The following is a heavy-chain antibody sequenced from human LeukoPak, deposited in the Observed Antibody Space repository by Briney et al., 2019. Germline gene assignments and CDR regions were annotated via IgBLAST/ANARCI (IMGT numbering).Heavy chain of an antibody. D-gene: IGHD3-10*01. CDR1: GGTFSSYA. J-gene: IGHJ6*03. CDR3: ARGYYGSGSYYRATSYYYYYYMDV. CDR2: IIPIFGTA. Sequence: GASVKVSCKASGGTFSSYAVSWVRQAPGQGLEWMGGIIPIFGTANYAQKFQGRVTITADKSTSTAYMELSSLRSEDTAVYYCARGYYGSGSYYRATSYYYYYYMDVWGKGTTVTVSS. V-gene: IGHV1-69*06.